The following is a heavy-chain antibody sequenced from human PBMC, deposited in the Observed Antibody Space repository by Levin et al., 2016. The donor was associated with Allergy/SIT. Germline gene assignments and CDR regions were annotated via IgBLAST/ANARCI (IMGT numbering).Heavy chain of an antibody. CDR3: AREGEEMATIRGYYYYGMDV. V-gene: IGHV1-69*13. CDR1: GGTFSSYA. D-gene: IGHD5-24*01. J-gene: IGHJ6*02. CDR2: IIPIFGTA. Sequence: SVKVSCKASGGTFSSYAISWVRQAPGQGLEWMGGIIPIFGTANYAQKFQGRVTITADESTSTAYMELSSLRSEDTAVYYCAREGEEMATIRGYYYYGMDVWGQGTTVTVSS.